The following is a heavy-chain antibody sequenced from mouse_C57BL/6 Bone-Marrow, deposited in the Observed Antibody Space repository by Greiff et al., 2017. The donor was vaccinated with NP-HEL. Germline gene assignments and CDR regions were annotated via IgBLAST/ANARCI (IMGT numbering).Heavy chain of an antibody. V-gene: IGHV1-26*01. D-gene: IGHD4-1*01. Sequence: EVQLQQSGPELVKPGASVKISCKASGYTFTDYYMNWVKQSHGKSLEWIGDINPNNGGTSYNQKFKGKATLTVDKSSSTAYMELRSLTSEDSAVYYCARDVTGTRYYYAMDYWGQGTSVTVSS. CDR1: GYTFTDYY. J-gene: IGHJ4*01. CDR3: ARDVTGTRYYYAMDY. CDR2: INPNNGGT.